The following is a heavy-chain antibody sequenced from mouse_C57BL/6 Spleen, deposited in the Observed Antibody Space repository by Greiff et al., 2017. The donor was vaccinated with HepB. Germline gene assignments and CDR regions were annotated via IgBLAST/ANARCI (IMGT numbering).Heavy chain of an antibody. J-gene: IGHJ2*01. Sequence: VQLVESGAELARPGASVKLSCKASGYTFTSYGISWVKQRTGQGLEWIGEIYPRCGNTYYNEKFKGKATLTADKSSSTAYMEHRSLTSEDSAVYFCARIITTVVDPYYFDYWGQGTTRTVSS. CDR2: IYPRCGNT. CDR1: GYTFTSYG. CDR3: ARIITTVVDPYYFDY. V-gene: IGHV1-81*01. D-gene: IGHD1-1*01.